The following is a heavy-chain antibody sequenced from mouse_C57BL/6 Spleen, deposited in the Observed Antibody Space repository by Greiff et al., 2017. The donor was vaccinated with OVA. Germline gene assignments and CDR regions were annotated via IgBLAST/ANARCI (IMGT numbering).Heavy chain of an antibody. J-gene: IGHJ2*01. D-gene: IGHD2-5*01. V-gene: IGHV1-50*01. CDR2: IDPSDSYT. CDR1: GYTFTSYW. CDR3: ARWKGSNYNFDY. Sequence: QVQLQQPGAELVKPGASVKLSCKASGYTFTSYWMQWVKQRPGQGLEWIGEIDPSDSYTNYNQKFKGKATLTVDPSSSTAYMQLSSLTSEDSAVYYCARWKGSNYNFDYWGQGTTLTVSS.